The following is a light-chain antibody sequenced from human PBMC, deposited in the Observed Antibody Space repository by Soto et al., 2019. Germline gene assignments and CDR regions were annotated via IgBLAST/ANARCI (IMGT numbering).Light chain of an antibody. CDR3: SSYTSNITPYV. CDR2: HVT. Sequence: QSALTQPASMSGSPGQSITISCTGTSSDVGGYNFVSWYQQHPGKAPKLMIYHVTNRPSGVSSRFSGSKSGNTASLTISGRQAEDEADYYCSSYTSNITPYVFGTGTKVTVL. V-gene: IGLV2-14*01. J-gene: IGLJ1*01. CDR1: SSDVGGYNF.